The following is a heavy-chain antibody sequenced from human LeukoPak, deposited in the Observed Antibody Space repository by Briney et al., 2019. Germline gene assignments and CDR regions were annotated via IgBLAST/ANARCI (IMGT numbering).Heavy chain of an antibody. CDR2: IKQDGSEK. Sequence: GGSLRLSCAASGFTFSSYWMSWVRQAPGEGLEWVANIKQDGSEKYYVDSVKGRFTISRDNTKNSLYLQMNSLRAEDTAVYYCARDFIVSYYDSSGFGYWGQGTLVTVSS. V-gene: IGHV3-7*05. D-gene: IGHD3-22*01. J-gene: IGHJ4*02. CDR1: GFTFSSYW. CDR3: ARDFIVSYYDSSGFGY.